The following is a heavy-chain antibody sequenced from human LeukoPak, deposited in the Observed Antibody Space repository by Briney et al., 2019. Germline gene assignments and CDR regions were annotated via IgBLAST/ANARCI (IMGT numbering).Heavy chain of an antibody. CDR1: GGSFSGYY. V-gene: IGHV4-34*01. J-gene: IGHJ6*03. CDR2: INHSGST. Sequence: PSETLSLTCAVYGGSFSGYYWSWIRQPPGKGLEWIGEINHSGSTNYNPSLESRVTISVDTSKNQFSLKLSSVTAADTAVYYCARGPRLLISRYYYYMDVWGKGTTVTVSS. D-gene: IGHD3-16*01. CDR3: ARGPRLLISRYYYYMDV.